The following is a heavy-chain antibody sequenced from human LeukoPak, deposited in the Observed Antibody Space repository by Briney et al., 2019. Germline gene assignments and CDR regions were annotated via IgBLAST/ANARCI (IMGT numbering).Heavy chain of an antibody. CDR3: ARAFPVTRIDY. CDR1: GFTFSSYR. V-gene: IGHV3-48*01. J-gene: IGHJ4*02. Sequence: PGGSLRLSCEVSGFTFSSYRMNWVRQAPGKGLEWVSYISSSSSTIYYADSVEGRFTISRDNAKNSLYLQMNSLRAEDTAVYYCARAFPVTRIDYWGQGTLVTVSS. D-gene: IGHD4-17*01. CDR2: ISSSSSTI.